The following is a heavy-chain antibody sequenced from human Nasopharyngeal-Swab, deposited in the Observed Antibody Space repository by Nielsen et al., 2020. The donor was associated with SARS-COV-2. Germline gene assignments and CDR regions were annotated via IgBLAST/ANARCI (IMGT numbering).Heavy chain of an antibody. V-gene: IGHV3-11*01. J-gene: IGHJ4*02. CDR2: ISSSGSTI. CDR3: ARAREKVGATNY. Sequence: SLKISCAASGFTFSDYYMSWIRQAPGKGLEWVSYISSSGSTIYYADSVKGRFTISRDNAKNSLYLQMNSLRAEDTAVYYCARAREKVGATNYWGQGTLVTVSS. CDR1: GFTFSDYY. D-gene: IGHD1-26*01.